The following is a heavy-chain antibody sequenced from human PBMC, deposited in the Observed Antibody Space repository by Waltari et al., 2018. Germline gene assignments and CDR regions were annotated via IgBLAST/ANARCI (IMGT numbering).Heavy chain of an antibody. J-gene: IGHJ2*01. D-gene: IGHD2-21*02. CDR1: GGSFSGFG. CDR3: ARGDFFDV. V-gene: IGHV4-34*01. CDR2: ITHSGKT. Sequence: QVQLQQWGAGQLKPSETLSLTCGVFGGSFSGFGGSWIRQSPGRGLEWIGEITHSGKTQINPSLKSRLSISVDTSKNQFSLNLTSVTVADTGVYYCARGDFFDVWGRGTLVTVSS.